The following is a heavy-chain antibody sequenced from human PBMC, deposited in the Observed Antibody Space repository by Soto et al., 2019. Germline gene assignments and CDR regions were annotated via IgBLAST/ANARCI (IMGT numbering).Heavy chain of an antibody. Sequence: QVHLEQSGPEVQKPGASVKVACRASGNTFMTHGISWVRQAPGQGLEWMGWSSPYNDNTNYAQKFQGRVSITTDLSTSTAYMELRSLRSDDTAVYYCATLRTSGYHTHYFFGMDVWGQGTTVAVSS. CDR2: SSPYNDNT. V-gene: IGHV1-18*04. CDR3: ATLRTSGYHTHYFFGMDV. CDR1: GNTFMTHG. D-gene: IGHD3-22*01. J-gene: IGHJ6*02.